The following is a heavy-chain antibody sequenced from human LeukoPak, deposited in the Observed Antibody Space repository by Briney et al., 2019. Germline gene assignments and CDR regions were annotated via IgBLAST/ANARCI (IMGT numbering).Heavy chain of an antibody. Sequence: GGSLRLSCAASGFTFSRDSMNWVRQAPGKGLEWVSYINGGSSPIYYADSVRGRFTISRDNAKNSLYLQMNSLRAEDTAVYYCAKSWGYTRPYYNYMDVWGKGTTVTVSS. V-gene: IGHV3-48*01. CDR3: AKSWGYTRPYYNYMDV. CDR2: INGGSSPI. CDR1: GFTFSRDS. D-gene: IGHD3-16*02. J-gene: IGHJ6*03.